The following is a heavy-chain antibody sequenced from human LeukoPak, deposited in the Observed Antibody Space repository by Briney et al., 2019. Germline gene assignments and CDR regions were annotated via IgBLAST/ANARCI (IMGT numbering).Heavy chain of an antibody. D-gene: IGHD5-18*01. CDR2: ISGSGGST. V-gene: IGHV3-23*01. CDR1: GFTFSSYA. J-gene: IGHJ3*02. CDR3: AKDQRGYSYGRSDTFDI. Sequence: GGSLRLSCAASGFTFSSYAMSWVRQAPGKGLEWVSGISGSGGSTYYADSVKGRFTISRDNSKNTLYLQMNSLRAEDTAVYYCAKDQRGYSYGRSDTFDIWGQGTMVTVSS.